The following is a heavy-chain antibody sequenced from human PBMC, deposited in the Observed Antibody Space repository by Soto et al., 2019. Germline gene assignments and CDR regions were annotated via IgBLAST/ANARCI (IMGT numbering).Heavy chain of an antibody. V-gene: IGHV1-18*01. CDR3: ARDVGLTTVSVMFSLNYYYYGMDV. CDR2: ISAYNGNT. CDR1: GYTFTSYG. J-gene: IGHJ6*02. Sequence: GASVKVSCKASGYTFTSYGISWVRQAPGQGLEWMGWISAYNGNTKYAQKFQGRVTMTRDTSTSTVYMELSSLRSEDTAVYYCARDVGLTTVSVMFSLNYYYYGMDVWGQGTTVTVSS. D-gene: IGHD4-4*01.